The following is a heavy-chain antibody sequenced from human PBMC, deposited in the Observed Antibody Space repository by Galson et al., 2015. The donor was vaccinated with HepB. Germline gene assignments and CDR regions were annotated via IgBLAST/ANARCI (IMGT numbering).Heavy chain of an antibody. Sequence: SLRLSCAASGFIFSNYAMTWVRQAPGKGLEWVSAISGSGIATYHADSVKARFTIFRDNSRDILYLQMNSLRAEDTAVYYCAKRRVSRQPGPLASWGQGTLVTVSS. CDR2: ISGSGIAT. CDR3: AKRRVSRQPGPLAS. CDR1: GFIFSNYA. J-gene: IGHJ4*02. V-gene: IGHV3-23*01. D-gene: IGHD1-14*01.